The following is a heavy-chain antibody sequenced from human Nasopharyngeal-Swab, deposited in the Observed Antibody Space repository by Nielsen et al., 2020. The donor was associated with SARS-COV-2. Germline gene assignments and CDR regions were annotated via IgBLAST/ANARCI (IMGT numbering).Heavy chain of an antibody. D-gene: IGHD6-6*01. CDR2: ISSSSSYI. V-gene: IGHV3-21*01. Sequence: VRQAPGKGLEWVSSISSSSSYIYYADSVKGRFTISRDNAKNSLYLQMNSLRAEDTAVYYCARELGAQAAHRYSSSSVSRNYYYYYGMDVWGQGTTVTVSS. J-gene: IGHJ6*02. CDR3: ARELGAQAAHRYSSSSVSRNYYYYYGMDV.